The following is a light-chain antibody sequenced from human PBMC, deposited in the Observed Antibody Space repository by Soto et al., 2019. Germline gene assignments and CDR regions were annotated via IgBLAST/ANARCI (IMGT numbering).Light chain of an antibody. CDR1: SSDVGGYNY. CDR3: SSYMSTSTPVI. CDR2: YVS. J-gene: IGLJ2*01. V-gene: IGLV2-14*01. Sequence: QSALTQPASVSGSPGQSIAISCSGTSSDVGGYNYVSWYQQHPGKAPKLMIYYVSNRPSGVSNRFAGSKSGNTASLTISGLQAEDEADYYCSSYMSTSTPVIFGGGTKLTVL.